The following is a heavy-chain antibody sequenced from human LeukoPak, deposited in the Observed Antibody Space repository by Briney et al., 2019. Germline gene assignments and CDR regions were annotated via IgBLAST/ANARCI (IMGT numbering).Heavy chain of an antibody. J-gene: IGHJ3*02. CDR2: IYSGGST. Sequence: GGSLRLSCAASGFTVSSNYMSWVRQAPGKGLEWVSAIYSGGSTYYADSVKGRFTISRDNAKNSLYLQMNSLRAEDTAVYYCARDLGYYDSSGQHAFDIWGQGTMVTVSS. V-gene: IGHV3-53*01. CDR3: ARDLGYYDSSGQHAFDI. CDR1: GFTVSSNY. D-gene: IGHD3-22*01.